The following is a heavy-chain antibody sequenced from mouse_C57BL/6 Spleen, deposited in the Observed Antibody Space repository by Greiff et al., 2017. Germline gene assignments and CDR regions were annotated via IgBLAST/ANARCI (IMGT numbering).Heavy chain of an antibody. Sequence: QVHVKQSGAELVKPGASVKMSCKASGYTFTSYWITWVKQRPGQGLEWIGDIYPGSGSTNYNEKFKSKATLTVDTSSSTAYMQLSSLTSEDSAVYYCARFGEDGYYDFDYWGQGTTLTVSS. CDR2: IYPGSGST. J-gene: IGHJ2*01. CDR1: GYTFTSYW. CDR3: ARFGEDGYYDFDY. D-gene: IGHD2-3*01. V-gene: IGHV1-55*01.